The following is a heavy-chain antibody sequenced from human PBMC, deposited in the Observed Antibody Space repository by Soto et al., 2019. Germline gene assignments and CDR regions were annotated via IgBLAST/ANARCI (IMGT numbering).Heavy chain of an antibody. CDR1: GGTFSSYA. D-gene: IGHD2-15*01. J-gene: IGHJ6*02. CDR3: ARDPTYSDHGMAVPAKYGMDV. Sequence: QLQLVQSGAEVTKPGSSVKVSCKASGGTFSSYAFSWVRQAPGQGLEWMGGIIPIFGRANYAQKFQGRVTITADESTSTGYMELSSLRPEDTAVYYCARDPTYSDHGMAVPAKYGMDVWGQGTTVTVSS. V-gene: IGHV1-69*12. CDR2: IIPIFGRA.